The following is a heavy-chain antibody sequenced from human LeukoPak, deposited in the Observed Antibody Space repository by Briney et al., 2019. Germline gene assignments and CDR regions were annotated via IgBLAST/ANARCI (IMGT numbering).Heavy chain of an antibody. Sequence: PSETLSLTCTVSGGSISSYYWSWIRQPAGKGLEWIGHIYSTGSTKYNPSLQSRVAMSVDTSKSQFSLKLSSVTAADTAVYYCAREPEQGTVAEWFDYCGQGTLVTVSS. CDR1: GGSISSYY. J-gene: IGHJ4*02. D-gene: IGHD6-19*01. CDR2: IYSTGST. V-gene: IGHV4-4*07. CDR3: AREPEQGTVAEWFDY.